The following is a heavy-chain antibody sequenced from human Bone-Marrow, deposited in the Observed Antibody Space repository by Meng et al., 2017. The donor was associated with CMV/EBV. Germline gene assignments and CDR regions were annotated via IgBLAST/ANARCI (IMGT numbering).Heavy chain of an antibody. J-gene: IGHJ4*02. CDR1: GVSISSSSYY. V-gene: IGHV4-39*01. D-gene: IGHD2-2*01. Sequence: SETLSLTCTASGVSISSSSYYWGWIRQPPGKGLEWIGSIYYSGSTYYNPSLKSRVTISVDTSKNQFSLKLSSVTAADTAVYYCARHADVVVPATLFDYWGQRTLVTVSS. CDR3: ARHADVVVPATLFDY. CDR2: IYYSGST.